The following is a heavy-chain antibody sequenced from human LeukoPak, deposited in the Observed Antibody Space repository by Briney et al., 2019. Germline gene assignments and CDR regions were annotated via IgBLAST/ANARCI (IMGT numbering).Heavy chain of an antibody. D-gene: IGHD6-13*01. Sequence: SGPTLVKPTQTLTLTCTFSGFSLSTSGVGVGWIRQPPGKALEWLALIYWDDDKRYRSSLKSRLTITKDTSKNQVVLTMTNMDPVDTATHYCAHIAASGTHFDYWGQGTLVTVSS. CDR3: AHIAASGTHFDY. V-gene: IGHV2-5*02. CDR2: IYWDDDK. CDR1: GFSLSTSGVG. J-gene: IGHJ4*02.